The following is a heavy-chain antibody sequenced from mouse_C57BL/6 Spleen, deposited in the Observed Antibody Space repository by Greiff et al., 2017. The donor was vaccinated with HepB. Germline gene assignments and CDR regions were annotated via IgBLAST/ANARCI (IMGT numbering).Heavy chain of an antibody. CDR3: ARGGGMGLDY. D-gene: IGHD1-1*02. CDR2: IDPSDSYT. V-gene: IGHV1-69*01. CDR1: GYTFTSYW. J-gene: IGHJ2*01. Sequence: QVQLQQPGAELVMPGASVKLSCKASGYTFTSYWMHWVKQRPGQGLEWIGEIDPSDSYTNYNQKFKGKSTLTVDKSSSPAYMQLSSLTYEDSAVYYCARGGGMGLDYWGQGTTLTVSS.